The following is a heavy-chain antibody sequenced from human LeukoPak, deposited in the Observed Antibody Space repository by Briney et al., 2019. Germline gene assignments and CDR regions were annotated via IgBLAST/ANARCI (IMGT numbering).Heavy chain of an antibody. CDR1: GYIFTGYY. CDR3: ARATPYVKQTYYNDTSGYYLVS. D-gene: IGHD3-22*01. J-gene: IGHJ4*02. V-gene: IGHV1-2*02. Sequence: ASVKVSCKASGYIFTGYYVHWVRQAPGQGLEWMGWINPKSSGTNYEQKFQGRVTMTRDTSISTAYMELSRLRSDDTAVYYCARATPYVKQTYYNDTSGYYLVSWGQGTLVTVSS. CDR2: INPKSSGT.